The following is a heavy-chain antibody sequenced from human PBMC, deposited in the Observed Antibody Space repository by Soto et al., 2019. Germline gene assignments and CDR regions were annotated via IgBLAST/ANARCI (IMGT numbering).Heavy chain of an antibody. V-gene: IGHV4-34*01. CDR3: ARERVVPAAIGSPSAFDI. Sequence: PSETLSLTCAVYGGSFSGYYWSWIRQPPGKGLEWIGEINHSGSTNYNPSLKSRVTISVDTSKNQFSLKLSSVTAADTAVYYCARERVVPAAIGSPSAFDIWGQGTMVTVS. CDR2: INHSGST. D-gene: IGHD2-2*01. J-gene: IGHJ3*02. CDR1: GGSFSGYY.